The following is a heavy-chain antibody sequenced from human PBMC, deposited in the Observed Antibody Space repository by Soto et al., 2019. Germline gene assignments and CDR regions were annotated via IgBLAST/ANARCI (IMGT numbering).Heavy chain of an antibody. D-gene: IGHD6-6*01. Sequence: GASVKVSCKASGGTFSSYAISWVRQDPGQGLEWMGGIIPIFGTANYAQKFQGRVTITADESTSTAYMELSSLRSEDTAVYYCARGLAARYWFDPWGQGTLVTVSS. CDR3: ARGLAARYWFDP. J-gene: IGHJ5*02. V-gene: IGHV1-69*13. CDR2: IIPIFGTA. CDR1: GGTFSSYA.